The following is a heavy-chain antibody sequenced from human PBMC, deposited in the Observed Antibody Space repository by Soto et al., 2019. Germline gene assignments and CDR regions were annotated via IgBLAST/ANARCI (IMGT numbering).Heavy chain of an antibody. CDR2: IRSTSSYT. CDR1: GFDFSDFY. CDR3: ARQGLAVAASIGGFDL. D-gene: IGHD6-19*01. V-gene: IGHV3-11*05. J-gene: IGHJ3*01. Sequence: QVQLVESGGGLVKPGGSLRLSCAASGFDFSDFYMSWIRQAPGKGLEWISYIRSTSSYTNYLDSVRGRFTISRDNARNSLYLQMNSLRVDDTAVYYCARQGLAVAASIGGFDLWGQGTVVTVSS.